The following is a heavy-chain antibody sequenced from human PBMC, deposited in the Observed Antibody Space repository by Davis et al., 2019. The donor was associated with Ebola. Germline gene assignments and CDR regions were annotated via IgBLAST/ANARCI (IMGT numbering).Heavy chain of an antibody. CDR2: IYYKGST. J-gene: IGHJ4*02. Sequence: SETLSLTCTVSGGSVDTYYWSWIRQPPGKGLEWIGYIYYKGSTNYNPSLKSRLTISVDTSNNQFSLRLTSVTAADTAVYYCARLNAPYYFDYWGQGTLVTVSS. CDR1: GGSVDTYY. V-gene: IGHV4-59*08. CDR3: ARLNAPYYFDY.